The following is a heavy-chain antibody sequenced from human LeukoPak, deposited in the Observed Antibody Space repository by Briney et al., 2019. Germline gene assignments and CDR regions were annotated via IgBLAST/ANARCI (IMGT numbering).Heavy chain of an antibody. CDR2: IYHSGST. CDR1: GGSISSGGYY. Sequence: SQTLSLTCTVSGGSISSGGYYWSWIRQPPGKGLEWIGYIYHSGSTYYNPSLKSRVTISVDRSKNQFSLKLSSVTAADTAVYYCASSSNSDAFDIWGQGTMVTVSS. V-gene: IGHV4-30-2*01. D-gene: IGHD4-11*01. CDR3: ASSSNSDAFDI. J-gene: IGHJ3*02.